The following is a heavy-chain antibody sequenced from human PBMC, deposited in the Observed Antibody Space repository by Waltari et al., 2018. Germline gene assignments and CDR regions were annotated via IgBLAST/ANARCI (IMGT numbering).Heavy chain of an antibody. CDR1: GFTFSSYG. Sequence: QVQLVESGGGVVQPGGSLRLSCAASGFTFSSYGMHWVRQAPGKGLDGVAFIRYDGSNKYYADSVKGRFTISRDNSKNTLYLQMNSLRAEDTAVYYCAKDKGLYSSTYFDYWGQGTLVTVSS. D-gene: IGHD6-13*01. V-gene: IGHV3-30*02. CDR2: IRYDGSNK. J-gene: IGHJ4*02. CDR3: AKDKGLYSSTYFDY.